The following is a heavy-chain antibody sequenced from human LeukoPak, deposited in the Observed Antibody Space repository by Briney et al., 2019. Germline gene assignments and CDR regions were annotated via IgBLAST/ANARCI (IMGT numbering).Heavy chain of an antibody. V-gene: IGHV4-34*01. CDR3: ARDAHNRYWLDP. CDR1: GGSFSGYC. J-gene: IGHJ5*02. Sequence: SETLSLTCAVYGGSFSGYCWSWIRQPPGKGLEWIGEINHSGSTNYNPSLKSRVTISVDTSKNQFSLKLSSVTAADTAEYFCARDAHNRYWLDPWGQGTLVTVSS. D-gene: IGHD2-2*01. CDR2: INHSGST.